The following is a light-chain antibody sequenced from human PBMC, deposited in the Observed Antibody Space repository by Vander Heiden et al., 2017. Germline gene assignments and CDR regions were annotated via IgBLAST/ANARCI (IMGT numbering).Light chain of an antibody. CDR1: SSNIGADYD. Sequence: QSLLTPPPSVSGAPGQTVIISCTGSSSNIGADYDVHWYQHLPGTAPKLLIYGNTLRASGVPDRFSGSKSDTSASLAITGLQAEDEADYYCQSFDSGLGVIFGGGTRLTV. V-gene: IGLV1-40*01. CDR3: QSFDSGLGVI. J-gene: IGLJ2*01. CDR2: GNT.